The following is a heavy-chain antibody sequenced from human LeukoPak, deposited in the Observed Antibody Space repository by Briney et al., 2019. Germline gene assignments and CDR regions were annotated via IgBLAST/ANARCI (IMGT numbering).Heavy chain of an antibody. CDR3: AKDQFPTDNCGSGGTDY. Sequence: GGSLRLSCAASGFSLSTYGTHWVRQAAGKGLEWVAFIRYDGSNKYYADSVKGRFTVSRDSSKNTLYLQMNSLRAADTAVYYCAKDQFPTDNCGSGGTDYWGQGTLVTVSS. D-gene: IGHD3-10*01. CDR1: GFSLSTYG. J-gene: IGHJ4*02. V-gene: IGHV3-30*02. CDR2: IRYDGSNK.